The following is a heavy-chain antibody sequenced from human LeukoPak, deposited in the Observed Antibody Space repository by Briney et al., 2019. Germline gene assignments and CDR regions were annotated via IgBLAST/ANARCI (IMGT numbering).Heavy chain of an antibody. CDR1: GGSFSGFY. V-gene: IGHV4-34*01. J-gene: IGHJ6*02. Sequence: PETLSLTCAVYGGSFSGFYWSWIRQPPGRGLEWIGEVNHSGSTNYNPSLKSRVTISVDTSKNQFSLKLNSVTAADTAVYYCASTVGAKYYYYGMDVWGQGTTVTVSS. CDR2: VNHSGST. CDR3: ASTVGAKYYYYGMDV.